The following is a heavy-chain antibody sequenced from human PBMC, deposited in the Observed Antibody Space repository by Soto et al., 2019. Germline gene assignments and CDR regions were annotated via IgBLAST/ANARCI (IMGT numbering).Heavy chain of an antibody. CDR2: ISDDGTSE. Sequence: GGSLRLSCAASGFTFSTYAMHWVRQAPGKGLEWVALISDDGTSEYYADSVKGRFTLSRDNSKNTLFLQMNSLRAEDTAMYYCVRDGPPIQLWPYYFDYWGQGALVTVSS. D-gene: IGHD2-21*01. CDR1: GFTFSTYA. V-gene: IGHV3-30-3*01. CDR3: VRDGPPIQLWPYYFDY. J-gene: IGHJ4*02.